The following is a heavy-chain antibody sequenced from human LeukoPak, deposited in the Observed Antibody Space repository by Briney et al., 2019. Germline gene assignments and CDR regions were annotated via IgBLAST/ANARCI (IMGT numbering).Heavy chain of an antibody. CDR2: IYYSGRT. CDR3: ARLNGGGFDY. D-gene: IGHD4-23*01. CDR1: GGSICSNF. J-gene: IGHJ4*02. V-gene: IGHV4-59*01. Sequence: SETLSLTCTVSGGSICSNFWSWIRQPPGKGLEWIGCIYYSGRTNFNPSLKSRVTTSVDTSKNQFSLKLSPVTAADTAVYYCARLNGGGFDYWGQGILVTVSS.